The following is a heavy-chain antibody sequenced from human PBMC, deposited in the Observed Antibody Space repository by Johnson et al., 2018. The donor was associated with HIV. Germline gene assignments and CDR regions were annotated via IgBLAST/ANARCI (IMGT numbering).Heavy chain of an antibody. V-gene: IGHV3-30-3*01. Sequence: QVQLVESGGGVVQPGRSMKLSCAASGLNFSDFSMHWVRQAPGEGLAWVAVFSSDGGAEYYAESVTGRFPISRDNSNNTLYLQMSTLRVEDTAVYVCARGRISMTVVDLRGGGFDIWGQGTKVTVSS. CDR1: GLNFSDFS. D-gene: IGHD3-22*01. CDR3: ARGRISMTVVDLRGGGFDI. CDR2: FSSDGGAE. J-gene: IGHJ3*02.